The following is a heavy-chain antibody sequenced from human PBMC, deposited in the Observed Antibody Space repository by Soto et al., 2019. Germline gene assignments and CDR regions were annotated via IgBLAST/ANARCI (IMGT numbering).Heavy chain of an antibody. Sequence: QVQLVQSGAEVKKPGSSVKVSCKASGCTFSSYAISWVRQAPGQGLEWMGGIIANHGTANYAQKFQGRVTITADESRSTAYMDVRSLGSEDTAVDFCARSHTWGGYDAGSGYYHYWGQGTLVTVSS. J-gene: IGHJ4*02. CDR1: GCTFSSYA. V-gene: IGHV1-69*01. D-gene: IGHD3-22*01. CDR2: IIANHGTA. CDR3: ARSHTWGGYDAGSGYYHY.